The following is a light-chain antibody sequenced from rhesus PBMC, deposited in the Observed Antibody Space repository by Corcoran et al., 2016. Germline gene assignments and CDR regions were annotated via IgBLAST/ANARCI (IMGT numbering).Light chain of an antibody. CDR2: VES. CDR3: PQRNSYPLT. Sequence: DIHMTQSPSSLSASDGDKITITCRARPGISNALAWYQQTQGKVPKLLIYVESNVQSGVPSRFRGRGSGTDFTLTIHSLQPEDFAVYYWPQRNSYPLTCGGGTKVEIK. V-gene: IGKV1-33*01. J-gene: IGKJ4*01. CDR1: PGISNA.